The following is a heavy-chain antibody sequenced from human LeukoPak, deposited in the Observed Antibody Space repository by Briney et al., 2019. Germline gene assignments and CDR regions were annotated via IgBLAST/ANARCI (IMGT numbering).Heavy chain of an antibody. CDR2: ISSSSTI. V-gene: IGHV3-48*04. CDR3: ASMVAIFGVAIPGYFDY. J-gene: IGHJ4*02. D-gene: IGHD3-3*01. CDR1: GFTFSSYS. Sequence: GGSLRLSCAASGFTFSSYSMNWVRQAPGKGLEWVSYISSSSTIYYADSVKGRFTISRDNAKDSLYLQMNSLRAEDTAVYYCASMVAIFGVAIPGYFDYWGQGTLVTVSS.